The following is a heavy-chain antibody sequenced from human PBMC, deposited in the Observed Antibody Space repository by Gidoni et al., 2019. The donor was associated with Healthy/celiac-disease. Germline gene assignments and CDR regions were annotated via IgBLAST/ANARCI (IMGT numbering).Heavy chain of an antibody. J-gene: IGHJ4*02. CDR3: ASTTYGDYDSSGYYYSLYFDY. CDR1: GGSIRSYY. CDR2: IYYSGST. Sequence: QVQLQESGPGLVKPSETLSLTCTVAGGSIRSYYWSWIRQPPGKGLEWIGYIYYSGSTNYNPSLKSRVTISVDTSKNQFSLKLSSVTAADTAVYYCASTTYGDYDSSGYYYSLYFDYWGQGTLVTVSS. V-gene: IGHV4-59*01. D-gene: IGHD3-22*01.